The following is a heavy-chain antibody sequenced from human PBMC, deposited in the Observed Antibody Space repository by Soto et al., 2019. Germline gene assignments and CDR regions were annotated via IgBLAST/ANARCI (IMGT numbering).Heavy chain of an antibody. J-gene: IGHJ4*02. CDR2: ISAYNGNT. CDR3: ARGTDRLIVTTTRTDF. Sequence: ASGKVSCKASGYTFTSYGISWVRQAPGQGLEWMGWISAYNGNTNYAQKLQGRVTMTTDTSTSTAYMELNSLTVEDTVVYYCARGTDRLIVTTTRTDFWGQGTLVTVSS. D-gene: IGHD5-12*01. CDR1: GYTFTSYG. V-gene: IGHV1-18*01.